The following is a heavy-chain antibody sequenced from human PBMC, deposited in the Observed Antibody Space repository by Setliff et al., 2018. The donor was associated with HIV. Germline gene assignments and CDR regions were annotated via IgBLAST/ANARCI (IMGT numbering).Heavy chain of an antibody. CDR1: GFTFDRFW. D-gene: IGHD5-12*01. J-gene: IGHJ4*02. Sequence: GGSLRLSCAASGFTFDRFWMHWVRQAPGKGLVWVSRVNRDGSSTTYADSVKDRFTISRENAKNTLYLQMNSLRAEDTGVYYCHSGYDTEEQSYFDYWGQGALVTVSS. CDR3: HSGYDTEEQSYFDY. V-gene: IGHV3-74*01. CDR2: VNRDGSST.